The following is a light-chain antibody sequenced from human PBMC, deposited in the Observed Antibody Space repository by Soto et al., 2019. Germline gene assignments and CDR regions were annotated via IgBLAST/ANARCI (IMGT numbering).Light chain of an antibody. J-gene: IGLJ2*01. CDR1: SSDVGSYNL. CDR3: CSYAGYSTSAV. CDR2: EGG. V-gene: IGLV2-23*01. Sequence: QSVLTKPASVSGSPGQSITISCTGTSSDVGSYNLVSWYQQHPGKAPKVIIYEGGKRPSGVSNRFSGSKSGITASLTISGLQAEDEADYYCCSYAGYSTSAVFGGGTKLTVL.